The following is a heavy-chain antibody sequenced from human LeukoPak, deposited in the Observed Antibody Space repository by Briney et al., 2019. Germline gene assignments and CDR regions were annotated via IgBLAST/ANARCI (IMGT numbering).Heavy chain of an antibody. J-gene: IGHJ3*02. CDR2: ISGSGGST. D-gene: IGHD3-22*01. Sequence: GGSLRLSCAASGFTFSSYAMSWVRQAPGKGLEWVSAISGSGGSTYYADSVKGRFTISRDNSKDTLYLQMNSLRAEDTAVYYCAKDLSITMIVGDQTDAFDIWDQGTMVTVSS. CDR3: AKDLSITMIVGDQTDAFDI. V-gene: IGHV3-23*01. CDR1: GFTFSSYA.